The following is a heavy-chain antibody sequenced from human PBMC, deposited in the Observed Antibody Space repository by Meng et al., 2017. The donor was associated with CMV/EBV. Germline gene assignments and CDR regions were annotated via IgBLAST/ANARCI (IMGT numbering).Heavy chain of an antibody. J-gene: IGHJ1*01. CDR1: GGTFSSYS. CDR3: AREKIISRFAYFHH. CDR2: ITPLFGTS. D-gene: IGHD3-10*01. Sequence: QIQLVQSGAEVKKPGSSVKLSCTASGGTFSSYSISRVRQAPGQGLEWMGAITPLFGTSTYAEKFQGRVMITADESTSTAYMELSSLKSDDTAVYYCAREKIISRFAYFHHWGQGTLVTVSS. V-gene: IGHV1-69*01.